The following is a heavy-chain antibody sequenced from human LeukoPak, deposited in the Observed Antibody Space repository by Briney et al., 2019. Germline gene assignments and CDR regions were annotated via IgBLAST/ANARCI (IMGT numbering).Heavy chain of an antibody. V-gene: IGHV1-3*01. D-gene: IGHD5-18*01. CDR3: ARSINPYGGRRNTAMVPNAFDI. CDR1: GYTFTSYA. Sequence: GASAKVSCKASGYTFTSYAMHWVRQAPGQRLEWMGWINASNGNTKYSQKFQGRVTITRDTSTSTAYMELSSLRSEDTAVYYCARSINPYGGRRNTAMVPNAFDIWGQGTMVTVSS. CDR2: INASNGNT. J-gene: IGHJ3*02.